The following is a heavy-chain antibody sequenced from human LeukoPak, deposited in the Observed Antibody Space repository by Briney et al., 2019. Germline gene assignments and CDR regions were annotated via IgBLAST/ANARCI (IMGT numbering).Heavy chain of an antibody. Sequence: ASVKVSCKTSGYTFIDYSIHWVRQAPGQGLEWMGRINPNSGATNYAQKFQGRVTMTRDTSNSTVYMELSRLRSDDTAVYYCARPYCNSRSCHDYFDYWGQGTLVTVSS. V-gene: IGHV1-2*06. CDR1: GYTFIDYS. CDR2: INPNSGAT. CDR3: ARPYCNSRSCHDYFDY. J-gene: IGHJ4*02. D-gene: IGHD2/OR15-2a*01.